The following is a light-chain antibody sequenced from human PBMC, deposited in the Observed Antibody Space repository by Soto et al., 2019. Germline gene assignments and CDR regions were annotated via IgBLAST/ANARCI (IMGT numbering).Light chain of an antibody. V-gene: IGKV3-20*01. CDR2: GSP. J-gene: IGKJ2*01. CDR3: QQYGRSPLLHT. CDR1: QSVNSNF. Sequence: EIVLTQSPGTLSLSPGERATLSCRASQSVNSNFLAWYQQKPGQTPWQLVYGSPTRAASVPDRFSGSGSETDLTLTIGRLAPDDIAVYYCQQYGRSPLLHTFGQGTKLGV.